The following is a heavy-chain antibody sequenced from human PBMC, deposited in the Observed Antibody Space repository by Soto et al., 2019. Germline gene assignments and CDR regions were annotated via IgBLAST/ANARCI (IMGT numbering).Heavy chain of an antibody. Sequence: GESLKISCKGSGYSFTSYWIGWVRQMPGKGLEWMGIIYPGDSDTRYSPSFQGQVTISADKSISTAYLQWSSLKASDTAMYYGARRGGGYSGYDAFDIWGQGTMVTVSS. D-gene: IGHD5-12*01. V-gene: IGHV5-51*01. CDR1: GYSFTSYW. J-gene: IGHJ3*02. CDR3: ARRGGGYSGYDAFDI. CDR2: IYPGDSDT.